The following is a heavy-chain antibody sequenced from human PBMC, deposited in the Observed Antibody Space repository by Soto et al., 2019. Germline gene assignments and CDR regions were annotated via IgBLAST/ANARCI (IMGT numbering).Heavy chain of an antibody. CDR2: INHSGST. Sequence: SETLSLTCAVYGGSFSGYYWSWIRQPPGKGLEWIGEINHSGSTNYNPSLKSRVTISVDTSKNQFSLKLSSVTAADTAVYYCARAAGGEISNYALGYYYGMDVWGQGTTVTVSS. CDR3: ARAAGGEISNYALGYYYGMDV. CDR1: GGSFSGYY. D-gene: IGHD4-4*01. V-gene: IGHV4-34*01. J-gene: IGHJ6*02.